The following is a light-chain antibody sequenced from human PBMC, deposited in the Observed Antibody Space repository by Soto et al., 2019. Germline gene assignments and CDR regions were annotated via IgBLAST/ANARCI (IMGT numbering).Light chain of an antibody. Sequence: EIVMTHSPATLSVSPGERATLSCRASQSVSDNLAWYQQKPGQAPRLLIYGASTRATAIPARFSGSGSGTEFTLTIGSLQSEDFAVYYCQLYNNWPLTFGGGAKVDIK. CDR1: QSVSDN. J-gene: IGKJ4*01. CDR2: GAS. V-gene: IGKV3D-15*01. CDR3: QLYNNWPLT.